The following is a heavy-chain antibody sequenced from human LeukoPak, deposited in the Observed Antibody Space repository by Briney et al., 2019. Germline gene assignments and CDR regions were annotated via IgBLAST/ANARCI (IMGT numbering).Heavy chain of an antibody. D-gene: IGHD3-16*01. CDR3: ARHLLRLGDPLQNWCDP. Sequence: NPSETLSLTCAVSDDSISSTDHYWAWIRHPPGKVLELIGSIHYSGSTYYNPSLKSRVTMFVDTSRNHFSLQLTSVSAADTAIYYCARHLLRLGDPLQNWCDPWGQGTRVTVSS. V-gene: IGHV4-39*01. J-gene: IGHJ5*02. CDR2: IHYSGST. CDR1: DDSISSTDHY.